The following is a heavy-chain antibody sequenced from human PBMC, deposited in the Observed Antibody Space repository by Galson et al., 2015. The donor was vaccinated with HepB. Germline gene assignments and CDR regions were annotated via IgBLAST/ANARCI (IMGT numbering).Heavy chain of an antibody. Sequence: SLRLSCAASGFTFSSYAMNWVRQAPGKGLEWVSYISSSGSTIYYADSVKGRFTISRDNAKNSLYLQMNSLRAEDTAVYYCARFYYGDYFYYYYGMDVWGQGATVTVSS. CDR1: GFTFSSYA. D-gene: IGHD4-17*01. J-gene: IGHJ6*02. V-gene: IGHV3-48*03. CDR2: ISSSGSTI. CDR3: ARFYYGDYFYYYYGMDV.